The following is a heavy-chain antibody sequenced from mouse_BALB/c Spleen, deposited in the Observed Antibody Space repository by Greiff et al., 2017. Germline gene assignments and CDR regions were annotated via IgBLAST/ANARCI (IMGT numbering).Heavy chain of an antibody. Sequence: VQLQQSGPELVKPGASVKISCKASGYSFTGYFMNWVKQSPGKSLEWIGRINPYNGDTFYNQKFKGKATLAVDKSSSTAHMELLSLTSEDSAVYYWGRGTYDYEEGDRFAYWGQGTLVTVSA. CDR1: GYSFTGYF. CDR3: GRGTYDYEEGDRFAY. V-gene: IGHV1-37*01. J-gene: IGHJ3*01. CDR2: INPYNGDT. D-gene: IGHD2-4*01.